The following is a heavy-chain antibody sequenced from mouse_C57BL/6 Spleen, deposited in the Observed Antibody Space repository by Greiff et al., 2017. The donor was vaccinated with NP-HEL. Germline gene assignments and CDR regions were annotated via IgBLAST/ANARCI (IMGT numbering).Heavy chain of an antibody. CDR3: ARGGNFFYYFDY. CDR1: GYSFTSYY. Sequence: VKLMESGPELVKPGASVKISCKASGYSFTSYYIHWVKQRPGQGLEWIGWIYPGSGNTKYNEKFKGKATLTADTSSSTAYMQLSSLTSEDSAVYYCARGGNFFYYFDYWGQGTTLTVSS. CDR2: IYPGSGNT. J-gene: IGHJ2*01. V-gene: IGHV1-66*01.